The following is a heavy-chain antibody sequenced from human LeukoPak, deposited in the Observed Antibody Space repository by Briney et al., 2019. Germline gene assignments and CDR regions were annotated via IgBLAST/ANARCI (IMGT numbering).Heavy chain of an antibody. CDR2: FDPEDGET. V-gene: IGHV1-24*01. D-gene: IGHD5-12*01. CDR1: GYTLTELS. Sequence: ASVKVSCKVSGYTLTELSMHWVRQAPGKGLEWMGGFDPEDGETIYAQRFQGRVTMTEDTSTDTAYMELSSLRSEDTAVYYCATELSGYAPFDYWGQGTLVTVSS. CDR3: ATELSGYAPFDY. J-gene: IGHJ4*02.